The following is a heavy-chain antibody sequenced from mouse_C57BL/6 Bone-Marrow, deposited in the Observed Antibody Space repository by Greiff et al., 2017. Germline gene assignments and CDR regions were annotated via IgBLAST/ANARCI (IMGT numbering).Heavy chain of an antibody. V-gene: IGHV14-4*01. CDR1: GFNIKDDY. Sequence: EVQLQQSGAELVRPGVSVKLSCTASGFNIKDDYMHWVKQRPDQGLEWIGWIDPENGDTEYASKFQGKATITADTSSNTAYLQLSSLTSEDTAVYYCTTWWFAYWGQGTLVTVSA. CDR3: TTWWFAY. J-gene: IGHJ3*01. CDR2: IDPENGDT.